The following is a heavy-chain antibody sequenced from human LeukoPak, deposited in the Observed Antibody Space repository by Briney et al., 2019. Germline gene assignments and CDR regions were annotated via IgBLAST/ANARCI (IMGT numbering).Heavy chain of an antibody. V-gene: IGHV3-7*01. Sequence: PGGSLRLSCAASKFTFRNYWMSWVRQAPGKGLEWVANIKQDGSEQYYVDSVKGRFTISRDNAKNSVYLQMNSLRVEDTAVYYCARGGAWYNSDVFDSWGQGTLVTVSS. J-gene: IGHJ4*02. CDR2: IKQDGSEQ. D-gene: IGHD6-19*01. CDR3: ARGGAWYNSDVFDS. CDR1: KFTFRNYW.